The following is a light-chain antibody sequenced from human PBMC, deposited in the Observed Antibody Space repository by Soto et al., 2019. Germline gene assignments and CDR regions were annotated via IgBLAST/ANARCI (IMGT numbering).Light chain of an antibody. J-gene: IGKJ4*01. Sequence: EIVMTQSPATLSVSPGERATLSCRASQSVSSNLAWYQQKPGQAPSLLIYGASTRATGTPARFSGSGSGTEFTLTISSLQSEDFAVYYCQQYIRWPLTFGGGPKVDIK. CDR3: QQYIRWPLT. CDR1: QSVSSN. CDR2: GAS. V-gene: IGKV3-15*01.